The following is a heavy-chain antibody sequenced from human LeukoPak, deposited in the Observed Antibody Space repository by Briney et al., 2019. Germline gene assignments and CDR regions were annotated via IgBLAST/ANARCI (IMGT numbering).Heavy chain of an antibody. V-gene: IGHV4-4*02. CDR2: IYHSGST. D-gene: IGHD3-22*01. Sequence: SGTLSLTCAVSGGSISSSNWWSWVRPPPGKGLEWIGEIYHSGSTNYNPSLKSRVTISVDKSKNQFSLKLSSVTAADTAVYYCARDYYYDSSGLYYYYGMDVWGQGTTVTVSS. CDR3: ARDYYYDSSGLYYYYGMDV. J-gene: IGHJ6*02. CDR1: GGSISSSNW.